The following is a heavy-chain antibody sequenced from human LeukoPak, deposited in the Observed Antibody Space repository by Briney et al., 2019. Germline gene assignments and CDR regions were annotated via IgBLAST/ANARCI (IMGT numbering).Heavy chain of an antibody. CDR1: GFTFSSYS. V-gene: IGHV3-21*01. CDR3: ARVGGDYVAPFDY. Sequence: PGGSLRLSCAASGFTFSSYSMNWVRQAPGKGLEWVSSISSSSSYIYYADSVKGRFTISRDNAKNSLYLQMNSLRAEDTAVYYCARVGGDYVAPFDYWGQGTLVTVSS. D-gene: IGHD4-17*01. CDR2: ISSSSSYI. J-gene: IGHJ4*02.